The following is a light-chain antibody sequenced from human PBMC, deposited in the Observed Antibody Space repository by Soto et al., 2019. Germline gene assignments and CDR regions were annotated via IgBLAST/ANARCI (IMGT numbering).Light chain of an antibody. J-gene: IGKJ1*01. Sequence: VFTQYPGTLSLSPWERATISSRASQTVRNNYLAWYQQKPCQAPRLLIANSSSMATGSPSRFSGSGSATEFTLTISSLHPEDFANYYCLQHKSDTWTFGQGTKVEIK. CDR2: NSS. CDR1: QTVRNNY. CDR3: LQHKSDTWT. V-gene: IGKV3D-20*02.